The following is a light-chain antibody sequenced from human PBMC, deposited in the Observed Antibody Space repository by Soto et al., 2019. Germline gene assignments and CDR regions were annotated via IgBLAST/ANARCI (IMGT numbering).Light chain of an antibody. CDR1: QNIRSY. CDR2: ATS. V-gene: IGKV1-39*01. CDR3: QQGYTTRWT. Sequence: DIQMTQSPTSLSASVGDRVTITCRASQNIRSYLNWYQQIPGKAPNLLIYATSILQTGVPSRFSGSGTGTELSLTIKSLQPEEFGTYYCQQGYTTRWTFGQGTKVEIK. J-gene: IGKJ1*01.